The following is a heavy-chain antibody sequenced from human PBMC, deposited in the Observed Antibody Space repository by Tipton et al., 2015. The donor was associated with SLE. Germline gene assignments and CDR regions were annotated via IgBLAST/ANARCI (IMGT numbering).Heavy chain of an antibody. D-gene: IGHD5-12*01. CDR2: ISSSGSTI. V-gene: IGHV3-48*03. J-gene: IGHJ3*02. CDR1: GFTFSSYE. Sequence: QLVQSGGGLVQPGRSLRLSCAASGFTFSSYEMNWVRQAPGKGLEWVSYISSSGSTIYYADSVKGRFTISRDNAKNSLYLQMNSLRAEDPAVYYCARVDPSYVSGRPFLDIWGQGTMVTVSS. CDR3: ARVDPSYVSGRPFLDI.